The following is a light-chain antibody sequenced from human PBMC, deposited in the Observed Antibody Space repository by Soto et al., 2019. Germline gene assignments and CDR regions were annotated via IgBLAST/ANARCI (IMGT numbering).Light chain of an antibody. CDR3: SSYTSSSTVV. V-gene: IGLV2-14*01. Sequence: QSALTQPASVSGSPGQSITISCTGSSSDVGDYNYVSWYQQHPGKAPRLIIYDVSNRPSGVSNRFSGSESGNTASLTISGLQAEDEADYHCSSYTSSSTVVFGGGTKLTVL. CDR1: SSDVGDYNY. CDR2: DVS. J-gene: IGLJ2*01.